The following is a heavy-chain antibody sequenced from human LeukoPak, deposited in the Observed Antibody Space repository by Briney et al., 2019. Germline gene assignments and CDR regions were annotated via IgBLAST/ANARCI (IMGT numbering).Heavy chain of an antibody. CDR3: AIRTSFYGGNGGFDY. D-gene: IGHD4-23*01. CDR2: INPNSGGT. Sequence: ASVKVSCKASGYTFTGYYMHWVRQAPGQGLEWMGWINPNSGGTNYAQKFQGWVTMTRDTSISTAYMELSRLRSDDTAVYYCAIRTSFYGGNGGFDYWGQGTLVTVSS. CDR1: GYTFTGYY. J-gene: IGHJ4*02. V-gene: IGHV1-2*04.